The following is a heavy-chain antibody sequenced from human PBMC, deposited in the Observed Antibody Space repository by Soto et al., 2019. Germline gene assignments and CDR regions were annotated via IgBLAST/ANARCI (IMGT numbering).Heavy chain of an antibody. D-gene: IGHD6-13*01. V-gene: IGHV3-30*18. CDR3: AKVPIAAAGTGWFDP. CDR2: ISYDGSNK. J-gene: IGHJ5*02. Sequence: LRLSCAASGFTFISYGMHWVRQAPGKGLEWVAVISYDGSNKYYADSVKGRFTISRDNSKNTLYLQMNSLRAEDTAVYYCAKVPIAAAGTGWFDPWGQGTLVTVSS. CDR1: GFTFISYG.